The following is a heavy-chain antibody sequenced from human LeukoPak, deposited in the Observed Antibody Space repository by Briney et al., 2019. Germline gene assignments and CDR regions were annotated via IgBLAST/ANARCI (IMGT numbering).Heavy chain of an antibody. J-gene: IGHJ4*02. CDR3: ARDTHSRFLEWFV. V-gene: IGHV1-2*06. CDR1: GYTFTGYY. Sequence: ASVKVSCKASGYTFTGYYMHWVRQAPGQGLEWMGRINPNSGGTNYAQKFQGRVIMTRDTSISTAYMELSRLRSDDTAVYYCARDTHSRFLEWFVWGQGTLVTVSS. CDR2: INPNSGGT. D-gene: IGHD3-3*01.